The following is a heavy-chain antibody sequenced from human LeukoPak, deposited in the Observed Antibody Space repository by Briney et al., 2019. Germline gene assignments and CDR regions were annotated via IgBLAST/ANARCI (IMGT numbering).Heavy chain of an antibody. CDR1: GYTFTSYG. CDR3: ARDSRESGYYDYFDH. J-gene: IGHJ4*02. CDR2: ISAYNGNT. V-gene: IGHV1-18*01. D-gene: IGHD3-22*01. Sequence: GASLKVSCKASGYTFTSYGISWVRQAPGQGLEWMGWISAYNGNTNYAQKLQGRVTMTTDTSTSTAYMELRSLRSDDTAVYYCARDSRESGYYDYFDHWGQGTLVTVSS.